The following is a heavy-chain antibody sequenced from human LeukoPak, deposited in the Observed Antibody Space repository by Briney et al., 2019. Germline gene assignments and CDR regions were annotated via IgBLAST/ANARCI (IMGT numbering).Heavy chain of an antibody. V-gene: IGHV3-23*01. CDR2: LSGGGGST. D-gene: IGHD6-13*01. CDR3: ARTPVYSSRWGNAEYFQH. J-gene: IGHJ1*01. Sequence: HPGGSLRLSCAASGFTFSSYAMSWVRQAPGKGLEWVSALSGGGGSTFYTDSVKGRFTISRDNSKNTLYLQMSSLRAEDTALYYCARTPVYSSRWGNAEYFQHWGQGTLVTVSS. CDR1: GFTFSSYA.